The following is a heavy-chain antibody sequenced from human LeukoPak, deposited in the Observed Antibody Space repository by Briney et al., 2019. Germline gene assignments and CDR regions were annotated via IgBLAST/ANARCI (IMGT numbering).Heavy chain of an antibody. D-gene: IGHD6-19*01. CDR2: ISSSSSYT. V-gene: IGHV3-11*06. CDR1: GFTFSDYY. CDR3: ARAQTSSAVAGNYYFDY. Sequence: GGSLRLSCAASGFTFSDYYMSWIRQAPGKGLEWVSDISSSSSYTNYADSVKGRFTISRDNAKNSLYLQMNSLRAEDTAVYYCARAQTSSAVAGNYYFDYWGQGTLVTVSS. J-gene: IGHJ4*02.